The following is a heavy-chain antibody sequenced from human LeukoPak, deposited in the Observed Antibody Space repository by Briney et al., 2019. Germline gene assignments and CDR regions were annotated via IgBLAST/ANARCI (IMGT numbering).Heavy chain of an antibody. CDR2: INHSGST. CDR1: GGSFSGYY. V-gene: IGHV4-34*01. J-gene: IGHJ2*01. D-gene: IGHD3-10*01. Sequence: SETLSLTCAVYGGSFSGYYRSWIRQPPGKGLEWVGEINHSGSTNYNPSLKSRVTISVDTSKNQFSLKLSSVTAADTAVYYCARGSPPYYYGSGSRRYFDLWGRGTLVTVSS. CDR3: ARGSPPYYYGSGSRRYFDL.